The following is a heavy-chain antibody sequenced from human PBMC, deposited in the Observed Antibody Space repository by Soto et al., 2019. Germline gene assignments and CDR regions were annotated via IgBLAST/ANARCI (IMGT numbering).Heavy chain of an antibody. Sequence: SETLSLTCAVYGGSFSGYYWSWIRQPPGKGLEWIGEINHSGSTNYNPSLKSRVTISVDTSKNQFSLKLSSVTAADTAVYYCASRDAHYYYYYYMDVWGKGTTVTVSS. CDR2: INHSGST. CDR1: GGSFSGYY. D-gene: IGHD2-21*02. CDR3: ASRDAHYYYYYYMDV. J-gene: IGHJ6*03. V-gene: IGHV4-34*01.